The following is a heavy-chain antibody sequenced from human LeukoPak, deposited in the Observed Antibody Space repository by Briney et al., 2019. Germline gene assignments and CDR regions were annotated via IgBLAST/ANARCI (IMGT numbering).Heavy chain of an antibody. CDR3: ARDHYSSSWLYFDY. V-gene: IGHV3-33*01. J-gene: IGHJ4*02. D-gene: IGHD6-13*01. CDR1: GFTFSSYG. CDR2: IWYDGSNK. Sequence: PGGSLRLSCAASGFTFSSYGMHWVRQAPGKGLEWVAVIWYDGSNKYYADSVKGRFTISRDNSKNTLYPQMNSLRAEDTAVYYCARDHYSSSWLYFDYWGQGTLVTVSS.